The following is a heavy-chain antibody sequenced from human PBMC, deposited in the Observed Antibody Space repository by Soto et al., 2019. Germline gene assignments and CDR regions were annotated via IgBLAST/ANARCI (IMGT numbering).Heavy chain of an antibody. CDR1: GFTFSSYA. J-gene: IGHJ4*02. D-gene: IGHD2-21*01. V-gene: IGHV3-23*01. CDR2: FSGSDGST. Sequence: GGSLRLSCAASGFTFSSYAMNWVRQAPGKRLEWVAAFSGSDGSTFYADSVKGRFTISGDNSNSILYLQMNSLRAEDTAVYYCAKDLASETLTYFDSWGQGTMVTVPS. CDR3: AKDLASETLTYFDS.